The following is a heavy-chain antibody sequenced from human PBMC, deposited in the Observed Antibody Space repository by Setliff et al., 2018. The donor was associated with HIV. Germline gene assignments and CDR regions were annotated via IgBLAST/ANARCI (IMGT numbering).Heavy chain of an antibody. J-gene: IGHJ4*02. CDR3: AKGAGFYGDYTFDH. D-gene: IGHD4-17*01. V-gene: IGHV4-59*11. Sequence: ETLSLTCTVSGASISSHYWSWIRQSPGRELEWIGYIYSTGSTNYNPSLQSRVSISMDASKNKFSLKVTSVTSADTAVYYCAKGAGFYGDYTFDHWGQGRQVTVSS. CDR2: IYSTGST. CDR1: GASISSHY.